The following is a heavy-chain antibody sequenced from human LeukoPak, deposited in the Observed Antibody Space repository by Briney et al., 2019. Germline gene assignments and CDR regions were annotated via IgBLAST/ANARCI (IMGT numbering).Heavy chain of an antibody. CDR2: IYYRVTS. Sequence: SSETLSLTCTVSGDSISTYYWSWIRQPPGKGLEWIGYIYYRVTSDYNPSLKSRVTMSVDMSTRQISLKLSSVTAADTAVYYCARAVGGDGSGSLWGPGTLVTVSS. D-gene: IGHD3-10*01. CDR3: ARAVGGDGSGSL. V-gene: IGHV4-59*01. J-gene: IGHJ4*02. CDR1: GDSISTYY.